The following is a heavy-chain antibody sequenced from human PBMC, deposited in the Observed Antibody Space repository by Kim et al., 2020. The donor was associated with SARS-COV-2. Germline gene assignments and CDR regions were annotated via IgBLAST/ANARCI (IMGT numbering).Heavy chain of an antibody. CDR3: ARAGMGYYGSGSYYPHDAFDI. CDR2: IGTAGDT. CDR1: GFTFSSYD. Sequence: GGSLRLSCAASGFTFSSYDMHWVRQATGKGLEWVSAIGTAGDTYYPGSVKGRFTISRENAKNSLYLQMNSLRAGDTVVYYCARAGMGYYGSGSYYPHDAFDIWGQGTMVTVSS. D-gene: IGHD3-10*01. V-gene: IGHV3-13*01. J-gene: IGHJ3*02.